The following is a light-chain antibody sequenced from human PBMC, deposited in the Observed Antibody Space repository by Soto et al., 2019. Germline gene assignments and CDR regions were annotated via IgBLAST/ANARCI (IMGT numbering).Light chain of an antibody. CDR1: PSISTW. CDR2: KAS. V-gene: IGKV1-5*03. CDR3: QQYNGYPHT. Sequence: DIQMTQSPSTLSASVGVRVTITCRASPSISTWLAWYQQKPGKAPKLLIYKASSLRNGVPSRFSGSGSGTEFTLTIYSLQPDDFASYYCQQYNGYPHTFGQGTKLEIK. J-gene: IGKJ2*01.